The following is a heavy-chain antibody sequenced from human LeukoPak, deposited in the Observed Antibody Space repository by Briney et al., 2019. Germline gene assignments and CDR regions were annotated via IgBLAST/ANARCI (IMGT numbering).Heavy chain of an antibody. J-gene: IGHJ4*02. Sequence: GGSLRLSCAASGFIFNNYAMSWVRQAPGKGLEWVSSISGTGVTAYYADSVEGRFAISRDNSKNTLYLQMSSLRAEDTSLYYCAKDQKFGDLDDYRGQGTLVTVSS. CDR1: GFIFNNYA. V-gene: IGHV3-23*01. D-gene: IGHD3-10*01. CDR2: ISGTGVTA. CDR3: AKDQKFGDLDDY.